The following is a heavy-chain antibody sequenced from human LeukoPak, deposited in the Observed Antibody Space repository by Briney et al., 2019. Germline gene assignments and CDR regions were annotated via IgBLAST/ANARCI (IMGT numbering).Heavy chain of an antibody. J-gene: IGHJ4*02. Sequence: ASVKVSCKASGYAFTTSDINWVRQATGQGLEWMGWMSPYGGNTRYAQKFQARITMTRNTSASTAYMELSSLTSEDTAVYYCARGGSFGMKANLDSWGQGTLVTVSS. V-gene: IGHV1-8*01. D-gene: IGHD5-18*01. CDR2: MSPYGGNT. CDR1: GYAFTTSD. CDR3: ARGGSFGMKANLDS.